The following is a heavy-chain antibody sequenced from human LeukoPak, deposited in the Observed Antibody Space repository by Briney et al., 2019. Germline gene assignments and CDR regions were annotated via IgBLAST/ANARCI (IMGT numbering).Heavy chain of an antibody. V-gene: IGHV4-4*07. CDR1: GASVSRES. CDR3: ARNGFRTYCGTGCYSDYMDV. CDR2: IYDTGST. D-gene: IGHD2-21*02. J-gene: IGHJ6*03. Sequence: KPSETLSLTCTVSGASVSRESWTWIRQPAGKGLEWIGYIYDTGSTTYNPSLQSRPTMSVDTSKNQFSLKLTSVTAADTAVYYCARNGFRTYCGTGCYSDYMDVWGKGATVTVSS.